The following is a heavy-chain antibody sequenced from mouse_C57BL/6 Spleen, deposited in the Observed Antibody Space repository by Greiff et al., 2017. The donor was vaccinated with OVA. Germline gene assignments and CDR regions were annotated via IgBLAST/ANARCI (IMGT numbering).Heavy chain of an antibody. CDR2: IYPRDGST. D-gene: IGHD1-1*02. CDR1: GYTFTDHT. Sequence: VMLVESDAELAKPGASVKISCKVSGYTFTDHTIHWMKQRPEQGLEWIGYIYPRDGSTKYNEKFKGKATLTADKSSSTAYMQLNSLTSEDSAVYFCARKSYGRYAMDYWGQGTSVTVSS. J-gene: IGHJ4*01. V-gene: IGHV1-78*01. CDR3: ARKSYGRYAMDY.